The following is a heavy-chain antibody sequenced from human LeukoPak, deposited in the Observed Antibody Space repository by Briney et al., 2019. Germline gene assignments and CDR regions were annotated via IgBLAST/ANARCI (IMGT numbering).Heavy chain of an antibody. Sequence: SETLSLTCTVSGGSISTYYWSWIRQPPGKGLEWIGYIHYSGSTNYNPSLKSRVTISVDTSKNQFSLKLSSVTAADTAVYYCARVTRAGRTIDYWGQGTLVTVSP. CDR1: GGSISTYY. D-gene: IGHD6-19*01. CDR3: ARVTRAGRTIDY. CDR2: IHYSGST. J-gene: IGHJ4*02. V-gene: IGHV4-59*01.